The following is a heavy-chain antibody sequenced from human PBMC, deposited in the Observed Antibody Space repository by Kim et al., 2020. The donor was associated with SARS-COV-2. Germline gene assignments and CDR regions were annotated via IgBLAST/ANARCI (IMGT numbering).Heavy chain of an antibody. CDR2: INPSGGST. Sequence: ASVKVSCKASGYTFTSYYMHWVRQAPGQGLEWMGIINPSGGSTSYAQKFQGRVTMTRDTSTSTVYMELSSLRSEDTAVYYCARGGRYCSGGSCSPFLNWFDPWGQGTLVTVSS. D-gene: IGHD2-15*01. J-gene: IGHJ5*02. CDR3: ARGGRYCSGGSCSPFLNWFDP. CDR1: GYTFTSYY. V-gene: IGHV1-46*01.